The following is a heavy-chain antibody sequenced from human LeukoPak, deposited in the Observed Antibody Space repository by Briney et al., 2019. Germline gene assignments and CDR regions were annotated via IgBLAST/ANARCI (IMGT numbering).Heavy chain of an antibody. V-gene: IGHV3-9*01. J-gene: IGHJ4*02. Sequence: PGGSLRLSCAASGFTFDDYAMHWVRHAPGKGLEWVSGISWNSGSIGYADSVKGRFTISRDNAKNSLYLQMNSLRAEDTALYYCAKVFGGEHHTPADYWGQGTLVTVSS. CDR2: ISWNSGSI. CDR1: GFTFDDYA. D-gene: IGHD3-10*01. CDR3: AKVFGGEHHTPADY.